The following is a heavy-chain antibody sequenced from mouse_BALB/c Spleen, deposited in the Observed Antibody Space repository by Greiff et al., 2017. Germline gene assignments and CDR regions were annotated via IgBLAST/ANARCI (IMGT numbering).Heavy chain of an antibody. CDR3: ARRGYYDAMDY. Sequence: EVNVVESGGGLVQPGGSLKLSCAASGFTFSSYTMSWVRQTPEKRLEWVAYISNGGGSTYYPDTVKGRFTISRDNAKNTLYLQMSSLKSEDTAMYYCARRGYYDAMDYWGQGTSVTVSS. D-gene: IGHD2-2*01. CDR2: ISNGGGST. J-gene: IGHJ4*01. CDR1: GFTFSSYT. V-gene: IGHV5-12-2*01.